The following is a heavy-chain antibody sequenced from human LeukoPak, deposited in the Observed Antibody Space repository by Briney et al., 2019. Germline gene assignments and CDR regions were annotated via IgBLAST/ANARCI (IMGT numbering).Heavy chain of an antibody. CDR2: IHGDGGDT. V-gene: IGHV3-74*01. J-gene: IGHJ4*02. CDR3: ARRLYYDTAGSPFDL. CDR1: GFTFRSYW. D-gene: IGHD3-22*01. Sequence: PGGSLRLSCAASGFTFRSYWMSWIRQSPGKELLWVSRIHGDGGDTSYADSVKGRFTISRDSAKNTLYLQMDGLTAEDTAVYYCARRLYYDTAGSPFDLWGQGTLVIVSS.